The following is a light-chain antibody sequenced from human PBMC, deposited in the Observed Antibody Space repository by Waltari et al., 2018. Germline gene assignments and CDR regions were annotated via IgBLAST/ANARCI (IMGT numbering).Light chain of an antibody. J-gene: IGLJ2*01. CDR1: SSNIGRNY. Sequence: QSVLTQPPSVSVAPGQRATISCSGSSSNIGRNYVSWYQQVPGTDPKLLIYQDNKRPSGVSDRFSGSKSGTAASLAITGLQAGDEADYYCSAWESGLSAWVFGGGARLTVL. CDR2: QDN. CDR3: SAWESGLSAWV. V-gene: IGLV1-51*02.